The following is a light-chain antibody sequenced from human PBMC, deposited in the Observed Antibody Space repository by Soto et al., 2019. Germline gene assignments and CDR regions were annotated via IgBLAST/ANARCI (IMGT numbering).Light chain of an antibody. V-gene: IGKV1-39*01. CDR1: ETIMRS. CDR3: QQSYTVPLT. J-gene: IGKJ4*01. Sequence: DIQMTQSPSSLSASVGDRVTITCRASETIMRSVNWYQQKPGQAPKLLISGAVSLQPGVPSRFSGRASGSDFALTITTLQPEDFATYYCQQSYTVPLTFGGGTKVEI. CDR2: GAV.